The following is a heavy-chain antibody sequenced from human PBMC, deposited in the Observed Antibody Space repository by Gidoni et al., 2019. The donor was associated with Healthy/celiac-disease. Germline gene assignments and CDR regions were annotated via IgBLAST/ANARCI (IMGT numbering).Heavy chain of an antibody. Sequence: EVQLVESGGGLVQPGGSLRLSCAAPGFTFSSYWMVWVRQAPGRGLEWVANMRPDGTEEYYVGSVKGRFTISRDNAENSLYLQMNSLRVEDTAIYYCAREPFAAPWDYWGQGTLVTVSS. V-gene: IGHV3-7*01. D-gene: IGHD3-16*01. CDR1: GFTFSSYW. CDR3: AREPFAAPWDY. CDR2: MRPDGTEE. J-gene: IGHJ4*02.